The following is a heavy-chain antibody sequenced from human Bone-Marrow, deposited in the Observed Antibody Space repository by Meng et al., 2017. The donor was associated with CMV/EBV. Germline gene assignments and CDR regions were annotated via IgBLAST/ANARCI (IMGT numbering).Heavy chain of an antibody. Sequence: ASVKVFCKASGYTFTGYYMHWVRQAPGQGLEWMGWINPNSGGTNYAQKFQGRVTMTRDTSISTAYMELSRLRSDDTAVYYCAREGRFSITDAFDIWGQGTMVTVPS. J-gene: IGHJ3*02. CDR1: GYTFTGYY. CDR3: AREGRFSITDAFDI. V-gene: IGHV1-2*02. CDR2: INPNSGGT. D-gene: IGHD3-3*01.